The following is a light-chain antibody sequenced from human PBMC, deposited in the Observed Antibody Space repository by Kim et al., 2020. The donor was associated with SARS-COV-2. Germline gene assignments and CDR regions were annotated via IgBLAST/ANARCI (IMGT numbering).Light chain of an antibody. Sequence: INLACTGTRSDVGGYNNVSWYQQNPGKAPKLIIYDVSNRPSGVSDRFSGSKSGNTASLTISGLQAEDEADYYCSSYTSSGIRGVVFGGGTQLTVL. V-gene: IGLV2-14*03. CDR1: RSDVGGYNN. CDR3: SSYTSSGIRGVV. CDR2: DVS. J-gene: IGLJ2*01.